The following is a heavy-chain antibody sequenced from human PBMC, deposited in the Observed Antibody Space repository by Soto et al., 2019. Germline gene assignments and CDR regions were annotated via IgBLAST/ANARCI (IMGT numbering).Heavy chain of an antibody. D-gene: IGHD1-1*01. V-gene: IGHV1-18*01. CDR3: ARDLGNNWNDNYYYGMDV. CDR1: GYTFTSYG. CDR2: ISAYNGNT. J-gene: IGHJ6*02. Sequence: QVQLVQSGAEVKKPGASVKVSCKASGYTFTSYGISWVRQAPGQGLEWMGWISAYNGNTNYAQKLQGRVTMTTDTSTSTAYMELRSLRSDATAVYYCARDLGNNWNDNYYYGMDVWGQGTTVTVSS.